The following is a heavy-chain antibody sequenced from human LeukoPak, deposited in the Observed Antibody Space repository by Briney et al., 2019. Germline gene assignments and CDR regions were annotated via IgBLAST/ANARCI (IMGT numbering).Heavy chain of an antibody. J-gene: IGHJ4*02. CDR2: IYYSGST. CDR3: ARSYYDLWSGYYTGPPDY. CDR1: GGSISSSSYY. Sequence: PSETLSLTCTVSGGSISSSSYYWGWIRQPPGKGLEWIGSIYYSGSTYYNPSLKSRVTISVDTSKNQFSLKLSSVTAADTAVYYCARSYYDLWSGYYTGPPDYWGQGTLVTVSS. V-gene: IGHV4-39*01. D-gene: IGHD3-3*01.